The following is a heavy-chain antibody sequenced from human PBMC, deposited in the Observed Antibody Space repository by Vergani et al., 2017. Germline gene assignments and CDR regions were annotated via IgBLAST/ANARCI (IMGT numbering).Heavy chain of an antibody. CDR3: ARASLIAAGPFDY. J-gene: IGHJ4*02. D-gene: IGHD6-13*01. CDR2: INHSGST. V-gene: IGHV4-34*01. CDR1: GGSFSGYY. Sequence: QVQLQQWGTGLLKPSETLSLTCAVYGGSFSGYYWSWIRQPPGKGLEWIGEINHSGSTNYNPSLKSRVTISVDTSKNQFSLKLSSVTAADTAVYYCARASLIAAGPFDYWGQGTLVTVSS.